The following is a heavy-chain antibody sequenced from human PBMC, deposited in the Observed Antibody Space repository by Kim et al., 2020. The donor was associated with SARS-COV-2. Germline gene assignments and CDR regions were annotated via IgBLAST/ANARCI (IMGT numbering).Heavy chain of an antibody. D-gene: IGHD5-12*01. CDR3: ARDLGDGYPDH. CDR1: GYSISGGYY. J-gene: IGHJ4*02. CDR2: IYHSGST. Sequence: SETLSLTCTVSGYSISGGYYWGWIRQPPGKGLEWIGSIYHSGSTYYNPSLKSRVTISVDTSKNQFSLKLSSVTAADTAVYYCARDLGDGYPDHWGQGTLV. V-gene: IGHV4-38-2*02.